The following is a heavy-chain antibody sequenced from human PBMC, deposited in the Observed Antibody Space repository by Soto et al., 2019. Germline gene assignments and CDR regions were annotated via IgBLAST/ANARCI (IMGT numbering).Heavy chain of an antibody. Sequence: ASVKVSCKASGYTFTSYDINWARQATGQGLEWMGWMNPNSGNTGYAQKFQGRVTMTRNTSISTAYMELSSLRSEDTAVYYCARYEGAYGDYAAAYWGQGTLVTVSS. V-gene: IGHV1-8*01. CDR1: GYTFTSYD. CDR3: ARYEGAYGDYAAAY. CDR2: MNPNSGNT. J-gene: IGHJ4*02. D-gene: IGHD4-17*01.